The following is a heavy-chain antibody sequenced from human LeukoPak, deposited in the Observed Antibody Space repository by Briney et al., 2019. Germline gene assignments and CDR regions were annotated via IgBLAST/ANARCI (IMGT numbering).Heavy chain of an antibody. CDR2: IWYDGSNK. CDR1: GFTFSSYG. D-gene: IGHD3-9*01. CDR3: AKPNDIVTSGLID. J-gene: IGHJ4*02. Sequence: GGSLRLSCAASGFTFSSYGMHWVRQAPGKGLEWVAVIWYDGSNKYYTDSVKGRFTISRDNSKNTLYLQMNSLRAEDTAVYYCAKPNDIVTSGLIDWGQGTLVTVSS. V-gene: IGHV3-33*06.